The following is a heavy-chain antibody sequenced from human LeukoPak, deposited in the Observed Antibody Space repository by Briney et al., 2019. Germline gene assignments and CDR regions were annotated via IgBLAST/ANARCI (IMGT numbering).Heavy chain of an antibody. CDR1: GFTFSSYW. CDR2: INSDGSST. CDR3: ARESHYGDYDY. Sequence: GSLRLSCATSGFTFSSYWMHLVRQAPRKGLVWVSRINSDGSSTSYADSVKGRFTISRDNAKNTLYLQMNSLRAEDTAVYYCARESHYGDYDYWGQGTLVTVSS. J-gene: IGHJ4*02. D-gene: IGHD4-17*01. V-gene: IGHV3-74*01.